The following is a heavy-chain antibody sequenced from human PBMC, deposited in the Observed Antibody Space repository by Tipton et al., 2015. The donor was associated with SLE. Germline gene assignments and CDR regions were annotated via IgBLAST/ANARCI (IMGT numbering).Heavy chain of an antibody. CDR1: GGSISTYY. CDR3: AREVEGYSSSWFKGFFDV. CDR2: IYTSGST. J-gene: IGHJ4*02. D-gene: IGHD6-6*01. Sequence: TLSLTCTVSGGSISTYYWSWIRQPPGKGLEWIGYIYTSGSTYYNPSLMSRVTISRDTSKNQFSLRLTSVTAADTALYYCAREVEGYSSSWFKGFFDVWGQGSLVTVSS. V-gene: IGHV4-4*08.